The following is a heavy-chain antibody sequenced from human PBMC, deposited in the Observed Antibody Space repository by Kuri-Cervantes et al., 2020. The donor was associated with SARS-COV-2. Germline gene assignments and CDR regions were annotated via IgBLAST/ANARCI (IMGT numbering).Heavy chain of an antibody. J-gene: IGHJ3*02. CDR3: ASFPNDYGDYGDAFDI. D-gene: IGHD4-17*01. V-gene: IGHV3-21*01. CDR1: GFSLSRYT. CDR2: ISGSGTYI. Sequence: GESLKISCAASGFSLSRYTMNWVRQAPGKALEWVSSISGSGTYIYYADSVKGRFIISKESGENSLYLHMNSLRGDDTAVYYCASFPNDYGDYGDAFDIWGQGTMVTVSS.